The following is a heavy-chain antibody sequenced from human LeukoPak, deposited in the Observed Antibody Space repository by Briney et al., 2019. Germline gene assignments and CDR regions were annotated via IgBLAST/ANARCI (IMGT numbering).Heavy chain of an antibody. CDR1: GYTFTSYG. D-gene: IGHD2-15*01. Sequence: ASVKVSRKASGYTFTSYGISWVRQAPGQGLERMGWISAYNGNTNYAQKLQGRVTMTTDTSTSTAYMELRSLRSDDTAVYYCAREWQLPPWLVGWFDPWGQGTLVTVSS. CDR2: ISAYNGNT. J-gene: IGHJ5*02. CDR3: AREWQLPPWLVGWFDP. V-gene: IGHV1-18*01.